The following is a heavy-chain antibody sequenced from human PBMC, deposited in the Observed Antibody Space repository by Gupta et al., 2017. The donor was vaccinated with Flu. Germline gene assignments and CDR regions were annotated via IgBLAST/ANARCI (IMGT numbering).Heavy chain of an antibody. D-gene: IGHD6-13*01. CDR2: IEPSDSYT. V-gene: IGHV5-10-1*01. Sequence: EVQLVQSGAEVKKPGESLRISCKGSGYSFTSYWISWVRQMPGKGLEWMGRIEPSDSYTNYSPSFQGHVTISADKSISTAYLQWSSLKASDTAMYYCARHPGYSSSWYWFDPWGQGTLVTVSS. J-gene: IGHJ5*02. CDR1: GYSFTSYW. CDR3: ARHPGYSSSWYWFDP.